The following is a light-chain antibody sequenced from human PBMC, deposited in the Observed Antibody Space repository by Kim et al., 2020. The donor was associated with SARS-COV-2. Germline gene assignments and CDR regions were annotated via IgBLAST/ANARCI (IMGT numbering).Light chain of an antibody. J-gene: IGKJ1*01. CDR1: QSVTSSY. V-gene: IGKV3-20*01. CDR2: GAS. Sequence: EIVLTQSPGTLSLSPGERATLSCRASQSVTSSYLAWYQQKPGQAPRLLIYGASSRATGIPDRFTGRGSGTDFTLTISRLEPEDFAVYYCQHYGSSPPWTFGQGTKVDIK. CDR3: QHYGSSPPWT.